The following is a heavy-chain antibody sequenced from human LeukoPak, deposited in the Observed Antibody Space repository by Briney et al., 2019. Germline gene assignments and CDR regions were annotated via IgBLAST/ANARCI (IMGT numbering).Heavy chain of an antibody. J-gene: IGHJ4*02. CDR3: ARHRYDYPDY. CDR2: IYYSGST. Sequence: SETLSPTCTVSGGSISSYYWSWIRQPAGKGLEWIGYIYYSGSTNYNPSLKSRVTISVDTSKNQFSLKLSSVTAADTAVYYCARHRYDYPDYWGQGTLVTVSS. D-gene: IGHD5-12*01. CDR1: GGSISSYY. V-gene: IGHV4-59*08.